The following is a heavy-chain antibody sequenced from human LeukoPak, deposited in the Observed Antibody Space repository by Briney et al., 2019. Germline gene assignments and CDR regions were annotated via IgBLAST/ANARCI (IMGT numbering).Heavy chain of an antibody. V-gene: IGHV3-7*03. J-gene: IGHJ4*02. D-gene: IGHD1-1*01. CDR3: AKGKRYPNY. Sequence: GGSLRLSCVVSGFTFSESWMSWVRQAPGKGLGWVASLNLDGSDKYYVDSVKGRFTISRDNAKNSLYLQMDSLRVEDTAVYYCAKGKRYPNYWGQGTLVTVSS. CDR1: GFTFSESW. CDR2: LNLDGSDK.